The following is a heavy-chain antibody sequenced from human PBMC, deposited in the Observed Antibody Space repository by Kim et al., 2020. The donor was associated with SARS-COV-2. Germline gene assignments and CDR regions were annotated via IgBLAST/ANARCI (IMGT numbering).Heavy chain of an antibody. CDR2: IIPVFGRA. V-gene: IGHV1-69*13. CDR3: AREGSRAAVNPFDY. D-gene: IGHD6-13*01. J-gene: IGHJ4*02. CDR1: GGTFTTYA. Sequence: SVKVSCKATGGTFTTYAISCVRQAPGQGIEWMEGIIPVFGRANYALKFQGRVTITADESTSTAYMELRSLRSEDTAVYYCAREGSRAAVNPFDYWCQGTMVTVSS.